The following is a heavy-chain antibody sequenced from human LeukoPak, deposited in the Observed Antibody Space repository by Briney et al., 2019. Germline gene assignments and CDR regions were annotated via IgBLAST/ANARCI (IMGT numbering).Heavy chain of an antibody. CDR1: EFTLSSYW. CDR3: ARDLGLRYFDWSYRFDP. CDR2: IKKDGSEK. Sequence: GGSLNLSCAASEFTLSSYWMSGFRRPPGKGLEWVATIKKDGSEKYYVDSVKGRFTISRDNAKNSLYLQMNSLRAEDTAVYYCARDLGLRYFDWSYRFDPWGQGTLVTVSS. J-gene: IGHJ5*02. V-gene: IGHV3-7*01. D-gene: IGHD3-9*01.